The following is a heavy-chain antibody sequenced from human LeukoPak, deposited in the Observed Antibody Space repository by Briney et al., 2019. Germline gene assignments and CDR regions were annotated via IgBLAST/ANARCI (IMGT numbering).Heavy chain of an antibody. D-gene: IGHD6-13*01. Sequence: ASVKVSCKVSGYTLTELSMHWVRQAPGKGLEWMGRFDPEDGETIYAQKFQGRVTMTEDTSTNTAYMELSSLRSEDTAVYYCATQQLVRFVLRFQHWGQGTLVTV. V-gene: IGHV1-24*01. CDR3: ATQQLVRFVLRFQH. CDR2: FDPEDGET. J-gene: IGHJ1*01. CDR1: GYTLTELS.